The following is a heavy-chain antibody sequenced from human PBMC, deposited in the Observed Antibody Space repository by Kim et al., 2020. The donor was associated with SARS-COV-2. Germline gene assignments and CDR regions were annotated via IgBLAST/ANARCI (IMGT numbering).Heavy chain of an antibody. J-gene: IGHJ6*03. Sequence: GESLKISCKGSGYSFTSYWIGWVRQMPGKGLEWMGIIYPGDSDTRYSPSFQGQVTISADKSISTAYLQWSSLKASDTAMYYWAGRPFDSSSWYPYYYYMDVWGKGTTVTVSS. D-gene: IGHD6-13*01. CDR3: AGRPFDSSSWYPYYYYMDV. V-gene: IGHV5-51*01. CDR1: GYSFTSYW. CDR2: IYPGDSDT.